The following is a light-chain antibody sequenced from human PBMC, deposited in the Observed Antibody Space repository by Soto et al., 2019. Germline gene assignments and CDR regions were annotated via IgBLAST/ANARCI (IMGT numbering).Light chain of an antibody. CDR3: QQYDSVLGT. J-gene: IGKJ1*01. V-gene: IGKV1-5*01. CDR2: DAS. CDR1: QSISHW. Sequence: DIQMTQSPATLSASVGDSVTITCRASQSISHWLAWYQQKPGKAPKFLIYDASSLESGVPSRFSGSGSGTEFTLTISSLQPDDFATYYCQQYDSVLGTFGPGIKVDI.